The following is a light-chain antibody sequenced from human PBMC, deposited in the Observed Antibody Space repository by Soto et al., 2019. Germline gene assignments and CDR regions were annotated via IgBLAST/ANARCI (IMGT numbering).Light chain of an antibody. CDR1: SSDVGGYNY. CDR2: EVS. V-gene: IGLV2-14*01. Sequence: QSALTQPASVSGSPGQSITISCSGTSSDVGGYNYVSWYQHHPGNAPKLMIYEVSNRPSGVSNRFSGSKSGNTASLSISGLQTEDEADYYCASYTSNNSYVFGTGTKLTVL. J-gene: IGLJ1*01. CDR3: ASYTSNNSYV.